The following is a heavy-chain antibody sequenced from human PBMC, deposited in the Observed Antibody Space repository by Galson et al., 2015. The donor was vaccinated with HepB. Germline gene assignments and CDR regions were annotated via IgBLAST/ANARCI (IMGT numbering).Heavy chain of an antibody. CDR2: IYYSGST. CDR1: GGSISSGGYY. Sequence: TLSLTCTVSGGSISSGGYYWSWIRQHPGKGLEWIGYIYYSGSTYYNPSLKSRVTISVDTSKNQFSLKLSSVTAADTAVYYCARTWTPLLWFGELLPHSYYFDYWGQGTLVTVSS. J-gene: IGHJ4*02. V-gene: IGHV4-31*03. D-gene: IGHD3-10*01. CDR3: ARTWTPLLWFGELLPHSYYFDY.